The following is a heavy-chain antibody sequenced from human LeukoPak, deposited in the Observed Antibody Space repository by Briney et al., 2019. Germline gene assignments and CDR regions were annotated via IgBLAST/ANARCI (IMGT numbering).Heavy chain of an antibody. CDR2: IYTSGST. J-gene: IGHJ4*02. Sequence: SETLSLTCTVSGGSISSYYWSWIRQPAGKGLEWIGRIYTSGSTNYNPSLKSRVTMSVDTSKNQFSLKLSSVTAADTAVYYCARGPNYYDSSGNDYWGQGTLVTVSS. CDR3: ARGPNYYDSSGNDY. CDR1: GGSISSYY. V-gene: IGHV4-4*07. D-gene: IGHD3-22*01.